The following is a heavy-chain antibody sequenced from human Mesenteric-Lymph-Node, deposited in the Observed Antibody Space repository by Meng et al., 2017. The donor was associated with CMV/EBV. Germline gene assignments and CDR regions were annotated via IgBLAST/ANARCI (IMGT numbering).Heavy chain of an antibody. Sequence: GGAFSVYYWSWNRQPPGKGMEWIGEINHSGSTNYIPSLKSRVTISVDTPKNQFSLKLSSVTAADTAVYYCARGRGYCSGGSCYWFDPWGQGTLVTVSS. J-gene: IGHJ5*02. V-gene: IGHV4-34*01. CDR2: INHSGST. CDR3: ARGRGYCSGGSCYWFDP. D-gene: IGHD2-15*01. CDR1: GGAFSVYY.